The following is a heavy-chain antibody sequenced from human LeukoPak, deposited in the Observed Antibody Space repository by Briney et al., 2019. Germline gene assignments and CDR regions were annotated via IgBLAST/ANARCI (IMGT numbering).Heavy chain of an antibody. CDR3: ARDRSPYYYYGMDV. CDR1: GGSISRGGYS. J-gene: IGHJ6*02. Sequence: SQTLSLTCAVSGGSISRGGYSWSWIRQHPGKGLEWIGYIYYSGSTYYNPSLKSRVTISVDTSKNQFSLKLSSVTAADTAVYYCARDRSPYYYYGMDVWGQGTTVTVSS. CDR2: IYYSGST. V-gene: IGHV4-31*11.